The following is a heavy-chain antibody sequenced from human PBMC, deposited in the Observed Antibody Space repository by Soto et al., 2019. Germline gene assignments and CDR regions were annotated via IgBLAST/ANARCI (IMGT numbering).Heavy chain of an antibody. CDR3: AREVVSSGYHFFQFDP. CDR2: INAYRGNT. D-gene: IGHD6-19*01. Sequence: ASVKVSCKASGYTFSNYGIAGVRQAPGQGLEWVGWINAYRGNTNYAQNLQGRVTMTADSSTNTAYMELTSLRSDDTAVYFCAREVVSSGYHFFQFDPWGQGSRVTVSS. CDR1: GYTFSNYG. V-gene: IGHV1-18*01. J-gene: IGHJ5*02.